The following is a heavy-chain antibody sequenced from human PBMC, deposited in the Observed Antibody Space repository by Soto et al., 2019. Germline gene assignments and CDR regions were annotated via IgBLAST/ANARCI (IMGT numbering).Heavy chain of an antibody. V-gene: IGHV4-39*01. CDR2: IYYSGST. CDR1: GGSISSSSYY. D-gene: IGHD7-27*01. CDR3: ARHAHLSGAYRY. J-gene: IGHJ4*02. Sequence: QLQLQESGPGLVKPSETLSLTCTVSGGSISSSSYYWGWIRQPPGKGLEWIGSIYYSGSTYYNPSLKSRVTISVDTSKNQFSLKLSSVTAADTAVYYCARHAHLSGAYRYWGQGTLVTVSS.